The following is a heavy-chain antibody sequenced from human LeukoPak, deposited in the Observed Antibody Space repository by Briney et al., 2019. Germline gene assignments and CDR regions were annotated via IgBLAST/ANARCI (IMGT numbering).Heavy chain of an antibody. Sequence: PGGSLRLSCAASGLTVSNSHMSWVRQAPGKGLEWVSYISSSGSTIYYADSVKGRFTISRDNAKHSLYLQMNSLRAEDTAVYYCARVPERWLQPRTPFRHVDYWGQGTLVTVSS. J-gene: IGHJ4*02. CDR2: ISSSGSTI. CDR3: ARVPERWLQPRTPFRHVDY. D-gene: IGHD5-24*01. CDR1: GLTVSNSH. V-gene: IGHV3-11*04.